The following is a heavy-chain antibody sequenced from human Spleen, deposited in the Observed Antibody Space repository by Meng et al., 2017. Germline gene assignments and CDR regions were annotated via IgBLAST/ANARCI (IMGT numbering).Heavy chain of an antibody. Sequence: ASVKVSCKASGYTFTGYYMHWVRQAPGQGLEWMGWMNPKSGQRGYAQKFQGRVTMTVDTSISTAYMELSSLRSEDTAVYYCARVNGDPDYWGQGTLVTVSS. CDR3: ARVNGDPDY. CDR1: GYTFTGYY. CDR2: MNPKSGQR. V-gene: IGHV1-8*02. J-gene: IGHJ4*02. D-gene: IGHD4-17*01.